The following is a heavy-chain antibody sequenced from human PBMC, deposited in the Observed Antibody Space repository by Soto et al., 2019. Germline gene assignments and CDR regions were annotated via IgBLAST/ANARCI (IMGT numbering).Heavy chain of an antibody. V-gene: IGHV4-34*01. CDR3: ARTTAAIHLNY. D-gene: IGHD2-21*02. J-gene: IGHJ4*02. CDR2: THHSGTT. CDR1: GGSLSGNY. Sequence: SDTLSLTCAVYGGSLSGNYWSWIRQPPGKGLEWIGETHHSGTTDYNPSLKSRVTISVDTSRNQFSLKLNSVTAADTAVYYCARTTAAIHLNYWSQGTLVTVTS.